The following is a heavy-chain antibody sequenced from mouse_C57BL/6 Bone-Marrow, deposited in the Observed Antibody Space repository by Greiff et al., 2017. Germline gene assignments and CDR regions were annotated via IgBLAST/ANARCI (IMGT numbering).Heavy chain of an antibody. D-gene: IGHD1-1*01. CDR1: GYTFTSYG. Sequence: QQSCKASGYTFTSYGISWVKQRTGQGLEWIGEIYPRSGNTYYNEKFKGKATLTADKSSSTAYMELRSLTSEDSAVYFCARGGLYYYGSSGGYWGQGTTLTVSS. J-gene: IGHJ2*01. CDR2: IYPRSGNT. CDR3: ARGGLYYYGSSGGY. V-gene: IGHV1-81*01.